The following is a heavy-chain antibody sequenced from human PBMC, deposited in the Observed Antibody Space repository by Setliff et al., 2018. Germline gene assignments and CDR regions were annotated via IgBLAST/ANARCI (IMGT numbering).Heavy chain of an antibody. D-gene: IGHD5-18*01. CDR3: AKLVWLTNWYYMDV. V-gene: IGHV3-73*01. Sequence: PGGSLRLSCAASGFTFSGAEIHWVRQASGKGLEWVGRIRSKADTYATDYGASAKGRFIISRDDSKKTVYLQMSSLRAEDTAVYYCAKLVWLTNWYYMDVWGKGTTVTVSS. CDR1: GFTFSGAE. J-gene: IGHJ6*03. CDR2: IRSKADTYAT.